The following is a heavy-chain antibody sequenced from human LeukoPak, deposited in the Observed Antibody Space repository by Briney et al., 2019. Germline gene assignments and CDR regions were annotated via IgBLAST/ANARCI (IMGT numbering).Heavy chain of an antibody. Sequence: PSETLSLTCTVSGRSISSHYWSWIRQPPGKGLEWIGYIYYSGTTNYNPSLKSRVTISVDTSNNQFSRKLSSVIDADSVVYYCARVGDYYDSSGYYYSHDYWGQGTLVTVSS. CDR1: GRSISSHY. V-gene: IGHV4-59*11. CDR3: ARVGDYYDSSGYYYSHDY. D-gene: IGHD3-22*01. J-gene: IGHJ4*02. CDR2: IYYSGTT.